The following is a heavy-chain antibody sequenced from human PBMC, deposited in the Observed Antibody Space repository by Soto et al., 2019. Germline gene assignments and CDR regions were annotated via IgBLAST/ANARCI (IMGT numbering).Heavy chain of an antibody. J-gene: IGHJ4*02. V-gene: IGHV4-59*01. CDR2: IYYSGST. D-gene: IGHD3-10*01. CDR1: GGSISSYY. CDR3: ARGPLPYKWFGELNFDY. Sequence: SETLSLTCTVSGGSISSYYWSWIRQPPGKGLEWIGYIYYSGSTNYNPSLKSRVTISVDTSKNQFSLKLSSVTAADTAVYYCARGPLPYKWFGELNFDYWGQGTLVTVSS.